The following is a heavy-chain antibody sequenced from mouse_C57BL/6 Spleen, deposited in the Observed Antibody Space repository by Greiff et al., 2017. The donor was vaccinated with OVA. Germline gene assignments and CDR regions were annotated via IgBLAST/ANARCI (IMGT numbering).Heavy chain of an antibody. Sequence: QVQLQQPGAELVMPGASVKLSCKASGYTFTSYWMHWVKQRPGQGLEWIGEIDPSDSYTNYNQKFKGKSTLTVDKSSSTAYMQLSSLTSVDSAVYYCAREEAFAYWGQGTLVTVSA. CDR2: IDPSDSYT. CDR1: GYTFTSYW. V-gene: IGHV1-69*01. CDR3: AREEAFAY. J-gene: IGHJ3*01.